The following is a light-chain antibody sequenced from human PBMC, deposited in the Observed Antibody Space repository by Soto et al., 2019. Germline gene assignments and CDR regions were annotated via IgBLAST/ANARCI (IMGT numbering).Light chain of an antibody. V-gene: IGKV3-20*01. CDR3: QQFGSSPYT. CDR1: QAVGNAY. Sequence: EIVLTQSPGTLSSSPGERATLSCRASQAVGNAYLAWYQHKPGQVPRLLIHGASNRATGIPDRFSGGGSGTDFTLTINRLEPEEFAVYYCQQFGSSPYTFGQGTRLEIK. CDR2: GAS. J-gene: IGKJ2*01.